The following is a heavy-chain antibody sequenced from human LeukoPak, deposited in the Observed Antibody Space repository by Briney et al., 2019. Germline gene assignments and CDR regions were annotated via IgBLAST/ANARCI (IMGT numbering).Heavy chain of an antibody. CDR3: ARGPLSSLWFGGVYNNWFDP. Sequence: SETLSLTCAVSGGSFSGYYWSWIRQPPGKGLEWIGEINHSGSTNYNPSLKSRVTISVDTSKNQFSLKLSSVTAADTAVYYCARGPLSSLWFGGVYNNWFDPWGQGTLVTVSS. CDR1: GGSFSGYY. CDR2: INHSGST. D-gene: IGHD3-10*01. V-gene: IGHV4-34*01. J-gene: IGHJ5*02.